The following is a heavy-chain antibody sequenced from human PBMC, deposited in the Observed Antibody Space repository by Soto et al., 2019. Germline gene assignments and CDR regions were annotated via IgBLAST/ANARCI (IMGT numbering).Heavy chain of an antibody. V-gene: IGHV3-7*01. CDR1: GFTFSSCA. CDR2: IKQDGSEK. CDR3: ARGHSAPDY. J-gene: IGHJ4*02. Sequence: PGGSLRLSCAASGFTFSSCAMGWVRQAPGKGLEWVANIKQDGSEKYYVDSVKGRFTISRDNAKNSLYLQMNGLRVEDTAVYYCARGHSAPDYWGQGTLVTVSS.